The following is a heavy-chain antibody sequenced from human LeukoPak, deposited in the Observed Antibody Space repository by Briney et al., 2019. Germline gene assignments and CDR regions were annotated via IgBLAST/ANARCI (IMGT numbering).Heavy chain of an antibody. CDR1: GFTFSSYW. J-gene: IGHJ3*02. V-gene: IGHV3-7*01. CDR3: ARDSREQHPDAFDI. D-gene: IGHD6-13*01. CDR2: IKQDGSEK. Sequence: SGGSLRLSCAASGFTFSSYWMSWVRQAPGKGLEWVANIKQDGSEKYYVDSVKGRFTISRDNAKNSLYLQMNSLRAEDTAVYYCARDSREQHPDAFDIWGQGTMVTVSS.